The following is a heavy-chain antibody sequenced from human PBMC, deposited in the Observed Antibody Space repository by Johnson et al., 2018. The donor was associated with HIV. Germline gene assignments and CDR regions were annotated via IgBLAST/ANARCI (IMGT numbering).Heavy chain of an antibody. CDR2: FSWNSGSI. Sequence: VQLVESGGGLVQPGRSLRLSCAASGFTFDDYAMHWVRQAPGKGLEWVSGFSWNSGSINYADSVKGRFTISGDNTKNSLYLQMNSLRAEDTALYYCAKDRRWGEPSGAFDIWGQGTMVTVSS. V-gene: IGHV3-9*01. CDR1: GFTFDDYA. J-gene: IGHJ3*02. CDR3: AKDRRWGEPSGAFDI. D-gene: IGHD3-16*01.